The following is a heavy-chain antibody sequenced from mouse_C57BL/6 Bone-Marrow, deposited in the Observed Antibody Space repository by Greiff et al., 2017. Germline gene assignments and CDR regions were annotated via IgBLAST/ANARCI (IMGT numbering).Heavy chain of an antibody. V-gene: IGHV5-9*01. Sequence: EVKLVESGGGLVKPGGSLKLSCAASGFTFSSYTMSWVRQTPEKRLEWVATISGGGGNTYYPDSVKGRFTISRDNAKNTLYLQMSSLRSEDTALYYCAPLLTGTFAYWGQVTLVTVSA. CDR1: GFTFSSYT. CDR2: ISGGGGNT. CDR3: APLLTGTFAY. D-gene: IGHD4-1*01. J-gene: IGHJ3*01.